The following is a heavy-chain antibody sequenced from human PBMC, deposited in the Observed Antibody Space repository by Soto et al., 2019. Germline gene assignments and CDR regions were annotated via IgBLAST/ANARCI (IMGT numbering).Heavy chain of an antibody. CDR3: ARDGAQKLLWFGDILPGSYYYGMDV. CDR2: IKPNSGRT. D-gene: IGHD3-10*01. J-gene: IGHJ6*02. Sequence: GWVKVSCMASGYTFTGYYMHWMQQGPGQGLEWMGWIKPNSGRTNYTQQSQGRVTMPRDPSISTAYMERRRRRSDDTAAYSRARDGAQKLLWFGDILPGSYYYGMDVWGQGTTVTVSS. CDR1: GYTFTGYY. V-gene: IGHV1-2*02.